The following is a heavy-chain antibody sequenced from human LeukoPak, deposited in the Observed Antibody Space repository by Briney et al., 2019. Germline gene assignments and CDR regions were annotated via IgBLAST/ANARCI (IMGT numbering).Heavy chain of an antibody. CDR1: GYTFTVYY. CDR2: INPNSGGT. V-gene: IGHV1-2*02. J-gene: IGHJ4*02. Sequence: ASVTVSCKASGYTFTVYYMHWVRQDPGQGLEWMGWINPNSGGTNYAQKFQGRVTMTRDTSISTAYMELSRLRSDDTAVYYCARDLTEDGYNFDYWGQGTLVTVSS. CDR3: ARDLTEDGYNFDY. D-gene: IGHD5-24*01.